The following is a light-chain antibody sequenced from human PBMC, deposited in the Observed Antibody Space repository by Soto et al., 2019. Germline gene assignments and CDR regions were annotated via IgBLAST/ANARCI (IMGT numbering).Light chain of an antibody. CDR3: QQRSNWVFT. V-gene: IGKV3-11*01. CDR2: DAS. J-gene: IGKJ3*01. CDR1: QSVSSS. Sequence: EIVLTQSPATLSLSPGERATLSCRASQSVSSSLAWYQQKPGQAPRLLIYDASNRATGIPARFSGSGSGTGFTLTINSLEPEDFPVYYCQQRSNWVFTFGPGTKVDIK.